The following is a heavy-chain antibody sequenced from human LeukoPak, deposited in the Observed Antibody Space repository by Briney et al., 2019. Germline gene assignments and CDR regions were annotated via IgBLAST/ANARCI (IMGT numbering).Heavy chain of an antibody. CDR3: AKDFFGSGSYYRYYYYYMDV. CDR1: GFTFSSYA. Sequence: GGSLRLSCAASGFTFSSYAMHWVRQAPGKGLEWVAVISYDGSNKYYADSVKGRFTISRDNSKNTLYLQMNSLRAEDTAVYYCAKDFFGSGSYYRYYYYYMDVWGKGTTVTISS. V-gene: IGHV3-30*04. CDR2: ISYDGSNK. J-gene: IGHJ6*03. D-gene: IGHD3-10*01.